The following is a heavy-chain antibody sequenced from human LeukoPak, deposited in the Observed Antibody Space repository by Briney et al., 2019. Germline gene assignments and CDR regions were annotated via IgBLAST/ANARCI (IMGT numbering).Heavy chain of an antibody. CDR2: INHSGST. J-gene: IGHJ6*02. CDR3: ARMMMADQNYYYYYGMDV. Sequence: SETLSLTCAVYGGSFSGYYWSWIRQPPGKGLEWIGEINHSGSTNYNPSLKSRVTISVDTSKNQFSLKLGSVTAADTAVYYCARMMMADQNYYYYYGMDVWGQGTTVTVSS. D-gene: IGHD5-24*01. CDR1: GGSFSGYY. V-gene: IGHV4-34*01.